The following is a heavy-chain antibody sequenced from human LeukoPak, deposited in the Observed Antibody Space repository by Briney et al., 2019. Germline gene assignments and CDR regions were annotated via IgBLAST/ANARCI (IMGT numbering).Heavy chain of an antibody. D-gene: IGHD2-2*01. CDR1: GGSISNNNW. J-gene: IGHJ4*02. Sequence: SETLSLTCAVSGGSISNNNWWSWVRQPPGKGLEWIGEIYHSGSTNYNPSLKSRVTISVDTSKNQFSLKLSSVTAADTAVYYCRYCSSTSCSIFDYWGQGTLVTVSS. V-gene: IGHV4-4*02. CDR3: RYCSSTSCSIFDY. CDR2: IYHSGST.